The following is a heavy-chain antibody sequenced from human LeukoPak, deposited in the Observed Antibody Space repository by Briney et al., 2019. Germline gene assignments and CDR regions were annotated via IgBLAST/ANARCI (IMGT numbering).Heavy chain of an antibody. V-gene: IGHV3-74*03. D-gene: IGHD3-10*01. J-gene: IGHJ4*02. CDR1: GFTFTNYW. CDR3: ARRSPLSMVRGE. CDR2: INGDGSNT. Sequence: GGSLRLSCAASGFTFTNYWMHWVRQAAGKGLVWVSRINGDGSNTTYADSVKGRFTISRDNAKNTLYLQMNSLRAEDTAVYYCARRSPLSMVRGEWGQGTLVTVSS.